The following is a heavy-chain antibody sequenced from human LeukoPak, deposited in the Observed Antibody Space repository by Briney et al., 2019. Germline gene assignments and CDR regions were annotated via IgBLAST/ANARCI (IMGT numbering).Heavy chain of an antibody. CDR1: GFTFSSYA. CDR3: AKDGAAAGYYYYYGMDV. Sequence: PGGSLRLSCAASGFTFSSYAMSWVRQAPGKGLEWVSAISGSGGSTYYADSVKGRFTISRDNSKNTLYLQMNSLRAEDTAVYYCAKDGAAAGYYYYYGMDVWGQGTVVSVSS. V-gene: IGHV3-23*01. D-gene: IGHD6-13*01. J-gene: IGHJ6*02. CDR2: ISGSGGST.